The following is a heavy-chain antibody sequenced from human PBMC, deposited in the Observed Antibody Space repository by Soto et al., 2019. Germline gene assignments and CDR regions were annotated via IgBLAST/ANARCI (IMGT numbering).Heavy chain of an antibody. V-gene: IGHV3-33*01. Sequence: GGSLRLSCAASGFTFSSYGMHWVRQAPGKGLEWVAVIWYDGSNKYYADSVKGRFTISRDNSKNTLYLQMNSLRAEDTAVYFCARGTTTSAFSAMDVWGQGTTVTVSS. J-gene: IGHJ6*02. CDR3: ARGTTTSAFSAMDV. D-gene: IGHD1-1*01. CDR1: GFTFSSYG. CDR2: IWYDGSNK.